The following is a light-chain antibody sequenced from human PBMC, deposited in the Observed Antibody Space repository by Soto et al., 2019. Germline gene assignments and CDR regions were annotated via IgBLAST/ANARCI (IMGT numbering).Light chain of an antibody. CDR3: SAYAGSSNFVV. CDR1: SSDIGTYNC. J-gene: IGLJ2*01. CDR2: EVS. Sequence: QSVLTQPPSSSGSPGQSGTISCSGTSSDIGTYNCVSWYQQHPGKAPKLMIYEVSKRPSGVPDRFSGSKSGNAASLTISGLQADDEADYYCSAYAGSSNFVVFGGGTKLTV. V-gene: IGLV2-8*01.